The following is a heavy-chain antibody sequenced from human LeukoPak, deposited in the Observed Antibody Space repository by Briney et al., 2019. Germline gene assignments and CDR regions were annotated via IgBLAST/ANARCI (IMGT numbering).Heavy chain of an antibody. CDR1: GDSVSPNSAA. Sequence: SQTLLLTCAISGDSVSPNSAAWNWVRQCPSRGLEWLGRTYYRSEWFNDYAVSVKSRITINPDTSRNQLSLQLNSVTPEDTAVYYCARERSSTFDIWGQGTMVTVSS. J-gene: IGHJ3*02. CDR3: ARERSSTFDI. V-gene: IGHV6-1*01. CDR2: TYYRSEWFN.